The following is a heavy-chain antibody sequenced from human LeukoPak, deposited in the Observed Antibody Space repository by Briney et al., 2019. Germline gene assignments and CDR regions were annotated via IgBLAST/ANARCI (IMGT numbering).Heavy chain of an antibody. D-gene: IGHD2-2*02. Sequence: GESLKISCKGSGYSFTTYWIGWVRQMPGKGLEWMGIIYPGDSDARYSPSFQGQVTVSVDKSIGTAYLQWSSLRASDTAMYYCARLLCSSSRCYMDYWGQGTLVTVSS. CDR1: GYSFTTYW. CDR3: ARLLCSSSRCYMDY. V-gene: IGHV5-51*01. CDR2: IYPGDSDA. J-gene: IGHJ4*02.